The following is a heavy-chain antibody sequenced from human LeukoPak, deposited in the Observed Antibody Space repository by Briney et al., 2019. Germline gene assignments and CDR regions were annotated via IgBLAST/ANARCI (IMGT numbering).Heavy chain of an antibody. CDR1: GFTFSSYV. CDR2: ISRSGGGT. Sequence: GGSLRLSCAAPGFTFSSYVMSRARQAPGKGLEWVSPISRSGGGTYYADSVKGRFTISRDNSKNTLYLQMNSLRAEDTAVYYCARPRGQQQLEYYFDYWGQRTLVTVSS. CDR3: ARPRGQQQLEYYFDY. V-gene: IGHV3-23*01. J-gene: IGHJ4*02. D-gene: IGHD6-13*01.